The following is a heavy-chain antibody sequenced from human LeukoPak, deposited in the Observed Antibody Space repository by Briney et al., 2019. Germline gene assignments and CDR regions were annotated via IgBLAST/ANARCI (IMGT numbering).Heavy chain of an antibody. D-gene: IGHD3-10*01. Sequence: PSETLSLTCTVSRGSISSSNYYWGWIRQPPGKGLEWIGSIYYSGSTYYNPSLKSRVTISVDTSKNQFSLKLSSVTAADTAVYYCARLGYYGSGSLVDYFDYWGQGTLVTVSS. J-gene: IGHJ4*02. CDR1: RGSISSSNYY. CDR3: ARLGYYGSGSLVDYFDY. CDR2: IYYSGST. V-gene: IGHV4-39*01.